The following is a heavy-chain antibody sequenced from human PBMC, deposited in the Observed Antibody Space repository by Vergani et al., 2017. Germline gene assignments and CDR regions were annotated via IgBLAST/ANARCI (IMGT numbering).Heavy chain of an antibody. CDR3: ATPQTVTTVDMEV. CDR1: GYTFTDHY. CDR2: VDPEDGET. Sequence: EVQLVQSGAEVKKPGATMKISCKVSGYTFTDHYMHWVKQAPGKGLEWMGLVDPEDGETIYAEQFKGRVTIAADTSTDTAHMELSNLRSEDTAVYYCATPQTVTTVDMEVWGQGTTVIVSS. J-gene: IGHJ6*02. V-gene: IGHV1-69-2*01. D-gene: IGHD4-17*01.